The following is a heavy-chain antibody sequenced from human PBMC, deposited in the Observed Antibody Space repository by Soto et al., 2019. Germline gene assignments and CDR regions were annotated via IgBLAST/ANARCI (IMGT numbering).Heavy chain of an antibody. CDR2: ISYDGSNA. Sequence: QGQLVESGGDVVQPGRSLRLSCAASGFTFSSFGMHWVRQAPGKGLEWVALISYDGSNAYYGDSVKGRFTISRDNSKNTLYLQMNTLRAEDSAVYYCAKVKMTYAIRGLYFDLWGKGTLVTVSS. CDR3: AKVKMTYAIRGLYFDL. CDR1: GFTFSSFG. D-gene: IGHD2-21*01. V-gene: IGHV3-30*19. J-gene: IGHJ4*02.